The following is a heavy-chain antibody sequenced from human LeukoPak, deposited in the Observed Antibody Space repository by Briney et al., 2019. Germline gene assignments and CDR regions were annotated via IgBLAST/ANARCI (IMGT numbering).Heavy chain of an antibody. V-gene: IGHV3-9*01. Sequence: GGSLRLSCAASGFTFDDYAMHWVRQAPGKGLEWVSGISWNSGSIGYADSVKGRFTISRDNAKNSLYLQMNSLRAEDTALYYCAKDRGYSSWYLSHYFDYWGQGTLVTVSS. CDR1: GFTFDDYA. CDR2: ISWNSGSI. CDR3: AKDRGYSSWYLSHYFDY. J-gene: IGHJ4*02. D-gene: IGHD6-13*01.